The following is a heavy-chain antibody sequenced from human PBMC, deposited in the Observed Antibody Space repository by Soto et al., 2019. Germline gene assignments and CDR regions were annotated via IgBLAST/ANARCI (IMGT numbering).Heavy chain of an antibody. J-gene: IGHJ6*03. CDR1: GYTFTSYD. V-gene: IGHV1-8*01. Sequence: GASVKVSCKASGYTFTSYDINWVRQATGQGLEWMGWMNPNSGNTGYAQKFQGRVTMTRDTSISTAYMELSSLRSEDTAVYYCARARSRGDFSYYYYYYMDVWGKGTTVTVSS. CDR2: MNPNSGNT. D-gene: IGHD2-21*02. CDR3: ARARSRGDFSYYYYYYMDV.